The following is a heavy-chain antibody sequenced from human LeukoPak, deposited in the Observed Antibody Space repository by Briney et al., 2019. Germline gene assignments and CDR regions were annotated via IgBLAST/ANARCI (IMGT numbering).Heavy chain of an antibody. V-gene: IGHV3-21*01. CDR1: QFILSSYS. J-gene: IGHJ4*02. D-gene: IGHD6-13*01. CDR2: MSSSSTYV. CDR3: TRTRGPSYGSSWFDY. Sequence: GGSLRLSCAASQFILSSYSMNWVRQAPGKGLEWVSTMSSSSTYVYYADSVKGRFTISRDNAKTSLYLQMNSLRAEDTAVYYCTRTRGPSYGSSWFDYWGQGTLVTVSS.